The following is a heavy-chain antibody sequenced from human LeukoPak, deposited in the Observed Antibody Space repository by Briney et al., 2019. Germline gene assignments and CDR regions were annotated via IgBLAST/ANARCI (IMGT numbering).Heavy chain of an antibody. CDR1: GFTFSSYG. CDR2: ISYDGSNK. J-gene: IGHJ5*02. D-gene: IGHD3-10*01. CDR3: AKDLYGSGSS. Sequence: GGSLRLSCAASGFTFSSYGMHWVRQAPGKGLEWVAVISYDGSNKYYADSVKGRFTISGDNSKNTLYLQMNSLRAEDTAVYYCAKDLYGSGSSWGQGTLVTVSS. V-gene: IGHV3-30*18.